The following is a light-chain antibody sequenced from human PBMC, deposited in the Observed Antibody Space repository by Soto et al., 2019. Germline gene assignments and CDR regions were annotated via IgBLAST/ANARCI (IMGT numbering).Light chain of an antibody. Sequence: EIVLTQSPATLSLSPGERATLSCRASQSVSGSLAWYQQKPGQAPRLLIYDASTRATGIPARFSGSGSGTDFTLTISSLEPEDFAVYYCQQRSSWPPDVTFVKGTKV. CDR1: QSVSGS. CDR3: QQRSSWPPDVT. CDR2: DAS. J-gene: IGKJ1*01. V-gene: IGKV3-11*01.